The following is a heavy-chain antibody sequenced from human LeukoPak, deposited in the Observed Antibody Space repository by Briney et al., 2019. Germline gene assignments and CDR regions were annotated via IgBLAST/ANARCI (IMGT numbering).Heavy chain of an antibody. CDR2: IIPIFGTA. Sequence: ASVKVSCKASGGTFSSYAIRWVRQAPGQGLEWMGGIIPIFGTANYAQKFQGRVTITTDESTSTAYMELSSLRSEDTAVYYCARGDEQLLVVWGQGTLVTVSS. J-gene: IGHJ4*02. D-gene: IGHD6-6*01. CDR1: GGTFSSYA. V-gene: IGHV1-69*05. CDR3: ARGDEQLLVV.